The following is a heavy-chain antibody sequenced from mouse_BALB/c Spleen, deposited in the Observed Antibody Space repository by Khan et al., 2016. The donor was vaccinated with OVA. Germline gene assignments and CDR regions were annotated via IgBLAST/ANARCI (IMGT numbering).Heavy chain of an antibody. CDR1: GYTFTNYG. J-gene: IGHJ1*01. CDR3: ARISSYWYSDV. V-gene: IGHV9-1*02. CDR2: INTYTGEP. Sequence: QVQLKQSGPELKKPGETVKISCKASGYTFTNYGMNWVMQAPGKGLKWLGWINTYTGEPTYADDFKGRYAFSLETSASTAYLQINNLKNEDMATYFCARISSYWYSDVWGAGTTVTVSS. D-gene: IGHD6-2*01.